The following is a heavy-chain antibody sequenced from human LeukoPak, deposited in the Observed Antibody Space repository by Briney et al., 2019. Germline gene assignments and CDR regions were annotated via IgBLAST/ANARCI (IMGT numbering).Heavy chain of an antibody. CDR3: ARESAYYDSSGLLDAFDI. CDR1: GYTFTSYD. Sequence: ASVKVSCKASGYTFTSYDINWVRQATGQGLEWMGWISPYNGGTNYAQSLQGRVSMTTDTSTSTAYMELRSLRSDDTAVYFCARESAYYDSSGLLDAFDIWGQGTMVTVSS. D-gene: IGHD3-22*01. J-gene: IGHJ3*02. CDR2: ISPYNGGT. V-gene: IGHV1-18*01.